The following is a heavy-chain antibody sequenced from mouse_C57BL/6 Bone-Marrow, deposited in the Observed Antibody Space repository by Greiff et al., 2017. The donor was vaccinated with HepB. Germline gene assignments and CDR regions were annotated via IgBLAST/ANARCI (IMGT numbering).Heavy chain of an antibody. J-gene: IGHJ2*01. D-gene: IGHD2-1*01. CDR3: AGDRDGNYVFDY. CDR1: GFPITSGYY. Sequence: VQLQQSGPGLVKPSQSLFLTCSITGFPITSGYYWIWIRQSPGKPLEWMGYITHSGETFYNPSLQSPISITRETSKNQFFLQLNSVTTEDTAMYYCAGDRDGNYVFDYWGQGTTLTVSS. CDR2: ITHSGET. V-gene: IGHV12-3*01.